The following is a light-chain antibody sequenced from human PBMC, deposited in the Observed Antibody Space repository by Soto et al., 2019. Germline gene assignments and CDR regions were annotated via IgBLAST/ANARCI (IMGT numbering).Light chain of an antibody. V-gene: IGKV4-1*01. CDR2: WSS. Sequence: DIVMTQSPDSLAVSLGERATINCKSSQSVLYTSNNKNHLAWYQQKPGQPPKLLIYWSSTRESGVPDRFIGSGSGTDFTLTISSLQAEDVAVYYCQQYYSTPLTFGGGTKVEIK. J-gene: IGKJ4*01. CDR1: QSVLYTSNNKNH. CDR3: QQYYSTPLT.